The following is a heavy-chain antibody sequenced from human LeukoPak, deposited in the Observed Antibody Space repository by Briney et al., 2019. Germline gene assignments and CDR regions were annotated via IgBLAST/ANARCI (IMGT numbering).Heavy chain of an antibody. CDR1: GFTLSSYS. CDR3: ATDRHWAFDY. V-gene: IGHV3-48*01. J-gene: IGHJ4*02. Sequence: QPGGSQRLSCAASGFTLSSYSMNWVRQAPGKGLEWVSYITGSSSTISYADSVKGRFTISRDNARNSLYLQMNSLRAEDTAVYYCATDRHWAFDYWGQGTLVTVSS. D-gene: IGHD3-16*01. CDR2: ITGSSSTI.